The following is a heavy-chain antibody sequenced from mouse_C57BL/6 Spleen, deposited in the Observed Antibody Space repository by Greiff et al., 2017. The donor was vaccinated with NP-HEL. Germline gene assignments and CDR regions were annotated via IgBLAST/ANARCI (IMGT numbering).Heavy chain of an antibody. CDR3: ARQGIYYYGSSSYYAMDY. J-gene: IGHJ4*01. Sequence: VKLMESGPGLVAPSQSLSITCTVSGFSLTSYGVHWVRQPPGKGLEWLVVIWSDGSTTYNSALPSSLSISKDNSKSQVFLKMNSLQTDDTAMYYCARQGIYYYGSSSYYAMDYWGQGTSVTVSS. V-gene: IGHV2-6-1*01. CDR2: IWSDGST. D-gene: IGHD1-1*01. CDR1: GFSLTSYG.